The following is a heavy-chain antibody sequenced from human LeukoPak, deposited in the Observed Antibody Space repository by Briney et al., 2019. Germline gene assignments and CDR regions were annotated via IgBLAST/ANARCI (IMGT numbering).Heavy chain of an antibody. CDR3: AKVYDSSGYDY. CDR1: GFTFSSYG. J-gene: IGHJ4*02. Sequence: GGSLRLSCAASGFTFSSYGMHWVRQAPGKGLEWVAVISYDGSNKYYADSVKGRFTISRDNSKNTLYLQMNSLRAEDTAVYYCAKVYDSSGYDYWGQGTLVTVSS. CDR2: ISYDGSNK. V-gene: IGHV3-30*18. D-gene: IGHD3-22*01.